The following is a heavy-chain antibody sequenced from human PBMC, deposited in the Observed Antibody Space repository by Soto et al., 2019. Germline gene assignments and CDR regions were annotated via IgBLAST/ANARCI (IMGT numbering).Heavy chain of an antibody. CDR2: IYYSGST. CDR1: GGSISSYY. D-gene: IGHD3-10*01. V-gene: IGHV4-59*01. J-gene: IGHJ3*02. Sequence: NPSETLSLTCTVSGGSISSYYWSWIRQPPGKGLEWIGYIYYSGSTNYNPSLKSRVTISVDTSKNQFSLKLSSVTAADTAVYYCARAMSSLLWFGESYDAFDIWGQGTMVTVSS. CDR3: ARAMSSLLWFGESYDAFDI.